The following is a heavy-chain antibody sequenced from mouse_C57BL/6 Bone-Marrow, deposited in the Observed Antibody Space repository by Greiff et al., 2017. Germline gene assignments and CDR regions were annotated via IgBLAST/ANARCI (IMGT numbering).Heavy chain of an antibody. CDR1: YFAFMASA. CDR3: ARSLAYFCAMDY. CDR2: FSMYSDAT. J-gene: IGHJ4*01. V-gene: IGHV1-49*01. Sequence: LQQSGAELVRPGSSVKLSCKASYFAFMASAMHWVKQRPGHGLEWIGSFSMYSDATEYSENFKGKATLTANPSSSTAYMELSSLTSEDSAVYYCARSLAYFCAMDYWGQGTSVTVSS. D-gene: IGHD2-10*01.